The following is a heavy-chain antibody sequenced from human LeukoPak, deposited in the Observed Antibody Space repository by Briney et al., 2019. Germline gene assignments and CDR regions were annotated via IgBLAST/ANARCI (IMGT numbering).Heavy chain of an antibody. V-gene: IGHV4-59*01. J-gene: IGHJ3*02. Sequence: SETLSPTCTVSGGSISSYYWSWIRQPPGKGLEWIGYIYYSGSTNYNPSLKSRVTISVDTSKNQFSLKLSSVTAADTAVYYCARDGSAGRDAFDIWGQGTMVTVSS. CDR3: ARDGSAGRDAFDI. CDR1: GGSISSYY. D-gene: IGHD6-13*01. CDR2: IYYSGST.